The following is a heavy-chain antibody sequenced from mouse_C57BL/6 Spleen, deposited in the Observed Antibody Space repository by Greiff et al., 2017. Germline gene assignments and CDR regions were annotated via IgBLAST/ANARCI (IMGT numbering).Heavy chain of an antibody. D-gene: IGHD1-1*01. CDR2: INPSSGYT. CDR3: ARRNGSSDWYFDV. V-gene: IGHV1-7*01. J-gene: IGHJ1*03. Sequence: QVQLKESGAELAKPGASVKLSCKASGYTFTSYWMHWVKQRPGQGLEWIGYINPSSGYTKYNQKFKDKATLTADKSSSTAYMQLSSRTYEDSAVYYCARRNGSSDWYFDVWGTGTTVTVSS. CDR1: GYTFTSYW.